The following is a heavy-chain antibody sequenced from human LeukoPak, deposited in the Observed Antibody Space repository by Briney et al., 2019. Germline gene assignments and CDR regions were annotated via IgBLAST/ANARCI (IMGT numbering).Heavy chain of an antibody. CDR2: IKSKTDGGTT. Sequence: GGSLRLSCAASGLTFNNAWMSWVRQAPGKGLEWVGRIKSKTDGGTTDYAAPVKGRFTISRDDSKNTLYLRMNRLKTEDTAVYXCTTDQYSGTXTFXYWGQGTLXTXXS. J-gene: IGHJ4*02. CDR3: TTDQYSGTXTFXY. CDR1: GLTFNNAW. V-gene: IGHV3-15*01. D-gene: IGHD6-6*01.